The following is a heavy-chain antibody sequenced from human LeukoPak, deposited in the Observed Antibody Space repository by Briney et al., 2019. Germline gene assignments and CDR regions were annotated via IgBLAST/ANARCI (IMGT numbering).Heavy chain of an antibody. CDR2: ISGSGGST. CDR3: ARDKTGGLRQEHLYYFDY. D-gene: IGHD2-15*01. Sequence: GGSLRLSCAASGFTFSSYAMSWVRQAPGKGLEWVSAISGSGGSTYYADSVKGRFTISRDNSKNTLYLQMNSLRAEDTAVYYCARDKTGGLRQEHLYYFDYWGQGTLVTVSS. CDR1: GFTFSSYA. V-gene: IGHV3-23*01. J-gene: IGHJ4*02.